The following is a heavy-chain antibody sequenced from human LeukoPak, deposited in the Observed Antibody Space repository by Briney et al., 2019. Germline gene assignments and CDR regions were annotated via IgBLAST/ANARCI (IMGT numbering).Heavy chain of an antibody. CDR2: ITSNGGST. J-gene: IGHJ4*02. CDR1: GFTFSSYI. Sequence: GGSLRLSCAASGFTFSSYIMHWIRKAPGKGLEYVSAITSNGGSTYYADSVRGRFTISRDNSKNTLYLQMGSLRAEDMALYYCARRGVVSTPTSYYFDYWGQGTLVTVSS. D-gene: IGHD5/OR15-5a*01. CDR3: ARRGVVSTPTSYYFDY. V-gene: IGHV3-64*02.